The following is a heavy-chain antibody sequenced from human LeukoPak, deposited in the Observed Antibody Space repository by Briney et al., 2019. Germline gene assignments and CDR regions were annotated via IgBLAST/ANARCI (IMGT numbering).Heavy chain of an antibody. CDR3: ARLYARYCSSTSCPMFN. Sequence: GESLKISCKGSGYSFTSYWIGWVRQMPGKGLEWMGIIYPGDSDTRYSPSFQGQVTISADKSISTAYLQWSSLKASDTAMYHCARLYARYCSSTSCPMFNWGQGTLVTVSS. D-gene: IGHD2-2*01. J-gene: IGHJ4*02. CDR2: IYPGDSDT. V-gene: IGHV5-51*01. CDR1: GYSFTSYW.